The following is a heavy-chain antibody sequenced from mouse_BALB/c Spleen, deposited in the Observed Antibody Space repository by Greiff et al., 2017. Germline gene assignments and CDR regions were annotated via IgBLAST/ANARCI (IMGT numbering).Heavy chain of an antibody. CDR1: GYTFTSYW. J-gene: IGHJ4*01. Sequence: QVQLQQPGAELVRPGASVKLSCKASGYTFTSYWIHWVKQRPGQGLEWIGNIYPSDSYTNYNQKFKDKATLTVDKSSSTAYMQLSSPTSEDTAVYYCTRNYYGSSYYAMDYWGQGTSVTVSS. V-gene: IGHV1-69*02. CDR2: IYPSDSYT. CDR3: TRNYYGSSYYAMDY. D-gene: IGHD1-1*01.